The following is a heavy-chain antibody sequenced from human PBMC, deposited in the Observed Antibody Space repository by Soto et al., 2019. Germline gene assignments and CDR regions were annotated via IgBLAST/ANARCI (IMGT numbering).Heavy chain of an antibody. V-gene: IGHV3-30*18. J-gene: IGHJ4*02. CDR3: AKSTLYCTNGVCFVLDY. CDR1: GFTFSNYG. CDR2: ISNDGSKQ. Sequence: QVQVVESGGDAVQPGRSLRLSCAASGFTFSNYGMHWVHQAPGKGLEWVAVISNDGSKQYYGDSVKGRFTISRDNSKSTVYLQMNSLRAEDTAVYFCAKSTLYCTNGVCFVLDYWGQGTLVTVS. D-gene: IGHD2-8*01.